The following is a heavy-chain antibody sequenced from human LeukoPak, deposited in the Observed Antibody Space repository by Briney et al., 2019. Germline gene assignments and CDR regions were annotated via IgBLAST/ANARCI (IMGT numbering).Heavy chain of an antibody. V-gene: IGHV1-18*01. CDR1: GYTFTSYG. D-gene: IGHD2-21*02. CDR2: ISAYNGNT. Sequence: HWASVKVSCKASGYTFTSYGISWVRQAPGQGLEWMGWISAYNGNTNYAQKLQGRVTMTTDTSTSTAYMELRSLRSDDTAVYYCARDVVVTAIPPREWDYWGQGTLVTVSS. CDR3: ARDVVVTAIPPREWDY. J-gene: IGHJ4*02.